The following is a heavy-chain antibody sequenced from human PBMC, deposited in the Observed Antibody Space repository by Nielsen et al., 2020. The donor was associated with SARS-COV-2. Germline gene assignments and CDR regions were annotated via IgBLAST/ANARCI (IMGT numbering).Heavy chain of an antibody. CDR3: FTAPPVYYYGMDV. J-gene: IGHJ6*02. Sequence: GGSLRLSCAASEFTFSPYVMNWVRQAPGKGLEWVANISPGSNTIYYADAVRGRFTISRDNAKNSLYLQMNSLRAEDTALYYCFTAPPVYYYGMDVWGQGTTVTVSS. CDR2: ISPGSNTI. CDR1: EFTFSPYV. V-gene: IGHV3-48*04.